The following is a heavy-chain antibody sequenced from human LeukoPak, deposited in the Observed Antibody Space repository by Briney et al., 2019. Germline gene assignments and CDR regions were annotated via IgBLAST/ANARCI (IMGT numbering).Heavy chain of an antibody. V-gene: IGHV4-39*01. Sequence: SETLSLTCTVSGGSISSSSYYWGWIRQPPGKGLEWIGSIYYSGSTYYNPSLKSRVTISVDTSKNRFSLKLSSVTAADTAVYYCARHLVGATRAVDYWGQGTLVTVSS. D-gene: IGHD1-26*01. J-gene: IGHJ4*02. CDR2: IYYSGST. CDR3: ARHLVGATRAVDY. CDR1: GGSISSSSYY.